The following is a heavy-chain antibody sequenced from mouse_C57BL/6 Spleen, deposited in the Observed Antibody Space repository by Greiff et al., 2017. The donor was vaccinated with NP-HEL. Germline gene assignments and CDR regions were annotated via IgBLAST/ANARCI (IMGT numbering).Heavy chain of an antibody. CDR3: ARPSNWDYFDY. D-gene: IGHD4-1*01. CDR1: GYTFTSYG. Sequence: VQLVESGAELARPGASVKLSCKASGYTFTSYGISWVKQRTGQGLEWIGEIYPRSGNTYYNEKFKGKATLTADKSSSTAYMELRSLTSEDSAVYFCARPSNWDYFDYWGQGTTLTVSS. V-gene: IGHV1-81*01. J-gene: IGHJ2*01. CDR2: IYPRSGNT.